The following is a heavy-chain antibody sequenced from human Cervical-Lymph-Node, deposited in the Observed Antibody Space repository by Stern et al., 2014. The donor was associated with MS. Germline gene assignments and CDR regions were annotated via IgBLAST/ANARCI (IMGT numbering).Heavy chain of an antibody. CDR1: GGSISSSSYY. V-gene: IGHV4-39*01. CDR3: ASESYSYRSRYFDY. Sequence: QVQLQESGPGLVKPSETLSLTCTVSGGSISSSSYYWGWIRQPPGKGLEWIGSIYYSGSTYYNPSLKSRVTISVDTSKNQFSLKLSSVTAADTAVYYCASESYSYRSRYFDYWGQGTLVTVSS. D-gene: IGHD5-18*01. CDR2: IYYSGST. J-gene: IGHJ4*02.